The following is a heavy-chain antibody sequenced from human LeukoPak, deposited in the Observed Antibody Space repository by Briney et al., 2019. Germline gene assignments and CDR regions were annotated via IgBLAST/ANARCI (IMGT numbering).Heavy chain of an antibody. D-gene: IGHD4/OR15-4a*01. V-gene: IGHV3-73*01. CDR1: GFIFSDSN. J-gene: IGHJ4*02. CDR2: IRSEAKSYAT. Sequence: GGSLRLSCAASGFIFSDSNMHWVRQASGKGLEWVGQIRSEAKSYATAYAASVKGRFTISRDDSKNTAYLQMNSLQTEDTAVYYCARRAGAYSHPYDHWGQGTLVTVSS. CDR3: ARRAGAYSHPYDH.